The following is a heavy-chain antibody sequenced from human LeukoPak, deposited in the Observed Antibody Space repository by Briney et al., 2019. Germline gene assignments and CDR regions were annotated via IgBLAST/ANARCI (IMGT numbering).Heavy chain of an antibody. CDR1: GFTFSSYA. CDR3: AKDRYSGLNTIDY. CDR2: ISYDGSYK. J-gene: IGHJ4*02. Sequence: PGGSLRLSCAASGFTFSSYAMHWVRQAPGKGLEWVAVISYDGSYKFYADSVKGRFTISRDNSKSTLYLQMNSLRAEDTAVYYCAKDRYSGLNTIDYWGQGTLVTVSS. V-gene: IGHV3-30*04. D-gene: IGHD6-13*01.